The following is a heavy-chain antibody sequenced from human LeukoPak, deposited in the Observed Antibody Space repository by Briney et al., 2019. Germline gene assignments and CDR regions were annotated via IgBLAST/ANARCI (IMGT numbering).Heavy chain of an antibody. Sequence: SVKVSCKASGGTFSSYAISWVRQAPGQGLERMGGIIPIFGTANYAQKFQGRVTITADESTSTAYMELSSLRSEDTAVYYCARADIVVVPAAMSHYYYYGMDVWGQGTTVTVSS. CDR3: ARADIVVVPAAMSHYYYYGMDV. V-gene: IGHV1-69*13. J-gene: IGHJ6*02. CDR2: IIPIFGTA. CDR1: GGTFSSYA. D-gene: IGHD2-2*01.